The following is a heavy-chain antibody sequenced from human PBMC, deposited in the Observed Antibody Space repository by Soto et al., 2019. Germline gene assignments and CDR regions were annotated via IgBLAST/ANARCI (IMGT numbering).Heavy chain of an antibody. D-gene: IGHD3-10*01. CDR2: IDKVGTDS. Sequence: EVQLVESGGGLVQPGGSLRLSCAASEFTFSGRSVHWVRQAPGKGLVWVSGIDKVGTDSTYADSVKGRFTSSRDNAKNPVYLETNSLRVEDTAIYYCAKGCFGPEVWGKGTTVTVSS. J-gene: IGHJ6*03. CDR1: EFTFSGRS. V-gene: IGHV3-74*01. CDR3: AKGCFGPEV.